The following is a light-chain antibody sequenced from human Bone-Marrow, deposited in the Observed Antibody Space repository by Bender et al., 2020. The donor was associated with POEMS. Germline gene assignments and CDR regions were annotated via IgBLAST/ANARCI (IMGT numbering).Light chain of an antibody. CDR2: DVF. J-gene: IGLJ3*02. Sequence: QSALTQPRSVSGSPGQSVTISCTGTSSDIGAYNYVSWYKQNPGRAPKVIIYDVFRRPSGVTDRFSGSKSGNTASLTISGLQPDDEASYHCCSYTTTTTWAFGGGTKVTVL. CDR1: SSDIGAYNY. CDR3: CSYTTTTTWA. V-gene: IGLV2-11*01.